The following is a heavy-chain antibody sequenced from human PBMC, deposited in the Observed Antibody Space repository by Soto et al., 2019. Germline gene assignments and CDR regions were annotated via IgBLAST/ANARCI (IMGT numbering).Heavy chain of an antibody. Sequence: EVQLVESGGGLVQPGGSLRLSCAASGFAFDSYWMHWVRQVPGEGPVWVSRIDYDGTTTTYAASVKGRFTNSRDNAKNTLYLQMNSLRAEDTAVYYCARGPRPSSAGTGAYWGQGTQVTVSS. D-gene: IGHD6-13*01. V-gene: IGHV3-74*01. CDR1: GFAFDSYW. J-gene: IGHJ4*02. CDR2: IDYDGTTT. CDR3: ARGPRPSSAGTGAY.